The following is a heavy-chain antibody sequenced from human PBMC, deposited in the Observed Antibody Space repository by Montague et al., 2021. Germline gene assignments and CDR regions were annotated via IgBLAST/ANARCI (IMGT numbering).Heavy chain of an antibody. V-gene: IGHV4-59*08. CDR2: MFYGGAT. Sequence: ETLSLTCTVSSGSIFHAHWSWVRQPPGKGLEWLGSMFYGGATSNNPSLKSRVTMSIDTSTNQFSLKLSFVTAADTAVYYCAKQDYFVSGTSYKGFDPWGKGILVTVSS. CDR1: SGSIFHAH. D-gene: IGHD3-10*01. CDR3: AKQDYFVSGTSYKGFDP. J-gene: IGHJ5*02.